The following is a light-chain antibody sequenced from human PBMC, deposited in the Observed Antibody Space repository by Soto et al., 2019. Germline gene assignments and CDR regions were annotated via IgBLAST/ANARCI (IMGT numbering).Light chain of an antibody. CDR1: QIFTSRY. Sequence: EVVLTKYQGTLSLSPGERSTLSCRASQIFTSRYLAWYQQKPGQAPRLLIYDASNRATGIPARFSGSGSGTDFTLTISSLEPEDFAVYYCQQRSNWVTFGQGTLLAIK. V-gene: IGKV3D-20*02. CDR2: DAS. J-gene: IGKJ5*01. CDR3: QQRSNWVT.